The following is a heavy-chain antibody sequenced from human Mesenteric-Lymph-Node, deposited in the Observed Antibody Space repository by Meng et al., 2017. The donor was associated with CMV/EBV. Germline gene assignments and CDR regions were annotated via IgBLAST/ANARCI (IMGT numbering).Heavy chain of an antibody. Sequence: SETLSLTCAVSGGSISSSNWWSWVRQPPGKGLEWIGEIYHSGSTNYNPSLKSRVTISVDKSKNQFSLKLSSVTAADTAVYYCARTTYSYDSSGYYGYPGALFDWGQGTLVTVSS. CDR2: IYHSGST. CDR3: ARTTYSYDSSGYYGYPGALFD. D-gene: IGHD3-22*01. J-gene: IGHJ4*02. V-gene: IGHV4-4*02. CDR1: GGSISSSNW.